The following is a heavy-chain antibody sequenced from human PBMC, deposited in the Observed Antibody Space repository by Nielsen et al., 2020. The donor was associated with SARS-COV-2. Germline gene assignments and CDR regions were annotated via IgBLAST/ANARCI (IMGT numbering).Heavy chain of an antibody. J-gene: IGHJ6*02. Sequence: SCAASGFTFSSYAMHWVRQAPGKGLEWVAVISYDGSNKYYADSVKGRFTISRDNSKNTLYLQMNSLRAEDTAVYYCAKVTAAGTGYYYYYYGMDVWGQGTTVTVSS. D-gene: IGHD6-13*01. CDR3: AKVTAAGTGYYYYYYGMDV. V-gene: IGHV3-30-3*01. CDR1: GFTFSSYA. CDR2: ISYDGSNK.